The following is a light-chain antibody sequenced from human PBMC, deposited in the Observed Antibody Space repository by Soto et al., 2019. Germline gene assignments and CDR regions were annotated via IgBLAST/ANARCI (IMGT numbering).Light chain of an antibody. V-gene: IGLV2-14*01. J-gene: IGLJ3*02. Sequence: QSALTQPASVSGSPGQSITISCTGTSSDVGANNFVSWYQQHPGKAPKLLIYGVTNRPSGVSNRFSGSKSGNTASLSISGLQADDDGDYYCSSYANTYNWVFGGGTKLTVL. CDR3: SSYANTYNWV. CDR2: GVT. CDR1: SSDVGANNF.